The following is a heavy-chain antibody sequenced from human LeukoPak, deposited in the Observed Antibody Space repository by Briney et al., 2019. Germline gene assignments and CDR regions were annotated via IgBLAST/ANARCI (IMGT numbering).Heavy chain of an antibody. CDR2: IYYSGST. D-gene: IGHD5-24*01. J-gene: IGHJ6*02. V-gene: IGHV4-59*01. CDR3: ARARDGYLYYYYYGMDA. CDR1: GGSISSYY. Sequence: PSETLSLTCTVSGGSISSYYWSWIRQPPGKGLEWIGYIYYSGSTNYNPSLKSRVTISVDTSKNQFSLKLSSVTAADTAVYYCARARDGYLYYYYYGMDAWGQGTTVTVSS.